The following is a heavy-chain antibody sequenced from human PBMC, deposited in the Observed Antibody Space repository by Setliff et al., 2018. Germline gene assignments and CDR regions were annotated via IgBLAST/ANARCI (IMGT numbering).Heavy chain of an antibody. CDR2: VYYSGTA. Sequence: SETLSLTCTVSGGSFTPYYWSWIRQPPGKGLEWIGYVYYSGTAYYNPSLKSRVTVIVDTSKNQFSLRLSSVTAADTAVYYCARGFLRGYSSGWSRFDPWGQGTLVTVSS. J-gene: IGHJ5*02. V-gene: IGHV4-59*01. D-gene: IGHD6-19*01. CDR3: ARGFLRGYSSGWSRFDP. CDR1: GGSFTPYY.